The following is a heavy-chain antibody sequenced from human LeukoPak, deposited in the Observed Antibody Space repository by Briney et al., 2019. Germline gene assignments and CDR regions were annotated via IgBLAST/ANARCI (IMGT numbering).Heavy chain of an antibody. V-gene: IGHV4-59*01. D-gene: IGHD6-6*01. Sequence: PSETLSLTCTVSGGSISSYYWSWIRQPPGKGLEWIGYIYYSGSTSYNPSLKSRVTISVDTSKNQFSLKLSSVTAADTAVYYCARSEVDLIAARPGGIDPWGQGTLVTVSS. CDR2: IYYSGST. J-gene: IGHJ5*02. CDR3: ARSEVDLIAARPGGIDP. CDR1: GGSISSYY.